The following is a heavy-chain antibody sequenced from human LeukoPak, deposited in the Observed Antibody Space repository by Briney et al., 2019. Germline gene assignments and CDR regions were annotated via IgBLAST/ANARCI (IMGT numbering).Heavy chain of an antibody. CDR1: GGSISSNSNF. Sequence: SETLSLTCTVSGGSISSNSNFWAWIRQPPGRGLEWIGSISYGGSTYYGPSLESRVTISVDTSKNQSSLRLSSVTAADTAVYYCARQALWFFDHWGQGTLVTVSS. J-gene: IGHJ4*02. D-gene: IGHD2-21*01. V-gene: IGHV4-39*01. CDR2: ISYGGST. CDR3: ARQALWFFDH.